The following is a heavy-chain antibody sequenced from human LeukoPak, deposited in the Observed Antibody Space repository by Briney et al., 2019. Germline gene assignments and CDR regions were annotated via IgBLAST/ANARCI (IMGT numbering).Heavy chain of an antibody. Sequence: GGSLRLSCAASGFTFSSYAMHWVRQAPGKGLEWVAVISYDGSNKYYADSVKGRFTISRDNSKNTLYLQMNSLRAEDTAVYYCARDAPAIAAAGTYGARTFDYWGQGTLVTVSS. V-gene: IGHV3-30-3*01. D-gene: IGHD6-13*01. CDR3: ARDAPAIAAAGTYGARTFDY. CDR1: GFTFSSYA. CDR2: ISYDGSNK. J-gene: IGHJ4*02.